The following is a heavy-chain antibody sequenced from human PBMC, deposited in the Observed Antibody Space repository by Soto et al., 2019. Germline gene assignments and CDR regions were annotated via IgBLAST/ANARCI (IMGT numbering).Heavy chain of an antibody. Sequence: QVQLVQSGAEVKKPGSSVKVSCKASGGTFSSNTISWVRQAPGQGLEWMGRIIPILGIANYAQKFQGRVTITADKSTSTAYMELSSLRSEDTAVYYCARAPGEGYYYYYGMDVWGQGTTVTVSS. J-gene: IGHJ6*02. V-gene: IGHV1-69*02. CDR3: ARAPGEGYYYYYGMDV. CDR1: GGTFSSNT. CDR2: IIPILGIA.